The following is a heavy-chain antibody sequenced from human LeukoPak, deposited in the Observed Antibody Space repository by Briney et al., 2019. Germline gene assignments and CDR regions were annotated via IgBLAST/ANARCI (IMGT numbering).Heavy chain of an antibody. D-gene: IGHD1-26*01. CDR3: ARDLQVGATLLDY. J-gene: IGHJ4*02. CDR1: GFTVSSNY. Sequence: GGSLRLSCAASGFTVSSNYMSWVRQAPGKGLEWVSVIYSGGSTYYADSVKGRFTISRDNSKNTLYLQMSSLRAEDTAVYYCARDLQVGATLLDYWGQGTLVTVSS. V-gene: IGHV3-53*01. CDR2: IYSGGST.